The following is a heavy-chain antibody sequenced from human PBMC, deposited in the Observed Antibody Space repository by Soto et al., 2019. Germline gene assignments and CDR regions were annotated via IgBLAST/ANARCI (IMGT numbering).Heavy chain of an antibody. CDR3: ARTTHSSSWYYTNYYYYGMDV. CDR1: GFTFSSYE. D-gene: IGHD6-13*01. CDR2: ISSSGSTI. J-gene: IGHJ6*02. Sequence: LRLSCAASGFTFSSYEMNWVRQAPGKGLEWVSYISSSGSTIYYADSVKGRFTISRDNAKNSLYLQMNSLRAEDTAVYYCARTTHSSSWYYTNYYYYGMDVWGQGTTVTVSS. V-gene: IGHV3-48*03.